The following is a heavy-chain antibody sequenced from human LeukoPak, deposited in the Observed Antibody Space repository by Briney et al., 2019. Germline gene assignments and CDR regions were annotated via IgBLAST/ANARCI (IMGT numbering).Heavy chain of an antibody. Sequence: ASVTVSCKASGGTFSSYAISWVRQAPGQGLEWMGGIIPIFGTANYAQKFQGRVTITADESTSTAYMELSSLRSEDTAVYYCASSFGVVLPGSYYGMDVWGQGTTVTVSS. CDR2: IIPIFGTA. J-gene: IGHJ6*02. CDR3: ASSFGVVLPGSYYGMDV. V-gene: IGHV1-69*13. D-gene: IGHD3-3*01. CDR1: GGTFSSYA.